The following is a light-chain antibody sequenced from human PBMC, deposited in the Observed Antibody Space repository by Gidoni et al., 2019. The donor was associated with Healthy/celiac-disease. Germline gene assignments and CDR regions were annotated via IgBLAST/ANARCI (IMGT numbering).Light chain of an antibody. CDR2: LGS. Sequence: DIVMTQSPLSLPVTPGEPASISCRSSQSLLHSNGYNYLDWYLQKPGQSPQLLIYLGSNRASGVPDRFSDSGSGTDFTLKISREEAEDVGVYYCMQALQTSWTFXQXTKVEIK. V-gene: IGKV2-28*01. CDR1: QSLLHSNGYNY. CDR3: MQALQTSWT. J-gene: IGKJ1*01.